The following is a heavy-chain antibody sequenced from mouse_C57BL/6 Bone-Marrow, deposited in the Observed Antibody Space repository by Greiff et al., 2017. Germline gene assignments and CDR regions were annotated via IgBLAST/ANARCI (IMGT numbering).Heavy chain of an antibody. CDR3: ARWGRSVLYAMDD. D-gene: IGHD1-1*01. CDR2: INPSSGYT. J-gene: IGHJ4*01. CDR1: GYTFTSYT. Sequence: QVQLQQSGAELARPGASVKMSCKASGYTFTSYTMHWVKQRPGQGLEWIGYINPSSGYTKYNQTFKDKATLTADKSSSTAYMQLSSLTSEDSAVYYCARWGRSVLYAMDDWGQGTSVTVSS. V-gene: IGHV1-4*01.